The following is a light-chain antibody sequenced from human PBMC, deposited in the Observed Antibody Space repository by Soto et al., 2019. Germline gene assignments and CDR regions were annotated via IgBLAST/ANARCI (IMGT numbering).Light chain of an antibody. J-gene: IGKJ5*01. CDR2: DVS. Sequence: EMVMTQSPVTRSVYVVRRDYLSCRAGQGVTTNFAWYQQKSGQSTRLLIYDVSIRATGVPARFSGTGSETDCTRTFSGLQSEDSAVYFCQQYNNWPFSFGQGTRLEIK. V-gene: IGKV3-15*01. CDR3: QQYNNWPFS. CDR1: QGVTTN.